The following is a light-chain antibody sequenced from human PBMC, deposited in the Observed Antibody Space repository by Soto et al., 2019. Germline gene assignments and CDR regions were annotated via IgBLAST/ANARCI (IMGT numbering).Light chain of an antibody. CDR2: DVT. Sequence: QSALTQPASVSGSPGQWITISCTGTSSDVGGYDYVSWHQQHPDKAPKLMIYDVTNRPSGVSNRFSGSKSGNTASLTISGLQADDEADYYCSSYTSSSTYVFGSGTKVTVL. V-gene: IGLV2-14*03. CDR3: SSYTSSSTYV. J-gene: IGLJ1*01. CDR1: SSDVGGYDY.